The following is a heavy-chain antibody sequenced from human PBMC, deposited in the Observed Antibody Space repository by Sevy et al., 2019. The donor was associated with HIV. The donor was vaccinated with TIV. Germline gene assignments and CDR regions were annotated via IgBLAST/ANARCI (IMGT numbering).Heavy chain of an antibody. CDR1: GFSVRDNY. D-gene: IGHD3-16*01. V-gene: IGHV3-53*01. Sequence: GGSLRLSCVASGFSVRDNYMTWVRQAPGKGLEWVSLIYSGGSTYYPDSVKGRFLISRVSSKNTLFLHMNSLRAGDTAVYYCARGGEAKDFDYWGRGTLVTVSS. CDR2: IYSGGST. CDR3: ARGGEAKDFDY. J-gene: IGHJ4*02.